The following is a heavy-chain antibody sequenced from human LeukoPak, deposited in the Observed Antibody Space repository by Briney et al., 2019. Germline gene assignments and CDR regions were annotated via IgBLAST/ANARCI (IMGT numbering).Heavy chain of an antibody. Sequence: SVQVSCKASGGTFSSYAISWVRQAPGQGLEWMGGIIPIFGTANYAQKFQGRVTITADESTSTAYMELSSLRSEDTAVYYCARGGGGTMIVVVIQNWFDPWGQGTLVTVSS. V-gene: IGHV1-69*13. J-gene: IGHJ5*02. CDR1: GGTFSSYA. D-gene: IGHD3-22*01. CDR3: ARGGGGTMIVVVIQNWFDP. CDR2: IIPIFGTA.